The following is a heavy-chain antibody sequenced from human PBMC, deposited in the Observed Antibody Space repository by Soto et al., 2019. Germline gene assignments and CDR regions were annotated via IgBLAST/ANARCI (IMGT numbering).Heavy chain of an antibody. CDR2: IYYDGST. CDR1: GGSISSYY. Sequence: SETLSLTCTVSGGSISSYYWSWIRQPPWKGLEWIGYIYYDGSTKYNPSLKSRVTISVDTSKNQFSLKLSSVTAADTAVYYCAGAVVTIFGSWSAFDIWGQGTMVTVSS. J-gene: IGHJ3*02. V-gene: IGHV4-59*01. D-gene: IGHD5-12*01. CDR3: AGAVVTIFGSWSAFDI.